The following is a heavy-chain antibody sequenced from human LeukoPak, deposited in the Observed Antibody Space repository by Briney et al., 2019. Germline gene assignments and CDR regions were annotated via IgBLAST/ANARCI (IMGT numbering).Heavy chain of an antibody. CDR1: GYTFTSYN. D-gene: IGHD3-22*01. CDR3: AHPLHSGGFYHLDY. Sequence: ASVKVSCKASGYTFTSYNIDWVRQATGQGLEWMGWMNPNSGNTGYAQKFQGRVTITRNTSISTAYMELSSLRSEDTAVYYCAHPLHSGGFYHLDYWGQGTLVTVSS. V-gene: IGHV1-8*03. CDR2: MNPNSGNT. J-gene: IGHJ4*02.